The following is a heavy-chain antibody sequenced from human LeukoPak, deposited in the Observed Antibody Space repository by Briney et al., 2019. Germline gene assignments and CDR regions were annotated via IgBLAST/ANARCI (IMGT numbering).Heavy chain of an antibody. CDR2: IKRTSDGGTS. Sequence: GGSLRLSCVASGLTFNTAWMTWVRQAPGKGLEWVGRIKRTSDGGTSDYSAAVKGRFSISRDDSKNTIYLQMNSLKPEDTALYCCATDPVGYYGSGAGQWGQGTLVTVSS. V-gene: IGHV3-15*01. D-gene: IGHD3-10*01. CDR1: GLTFNTAW. J-gene: IGHJ4*02. CDR3: ATDPVGYYGSGAGQ.